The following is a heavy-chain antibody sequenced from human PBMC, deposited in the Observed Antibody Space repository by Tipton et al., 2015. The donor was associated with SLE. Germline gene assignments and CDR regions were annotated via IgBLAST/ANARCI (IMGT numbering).Heavy chain of an antibody. CDR3: ARGMLTWRGAIVGVDV. J-gene: IGHJ6*02. CDR1: GGSIGSNY. D-gene: IGHD2-8*01. Sequence: LRLSCSVPGGSIGSNYWIWIRQPPGKGLEWIGYISYGGATNYNPSLKSRVTMSVDTAKKQFSLKLTSVTAADTAVYYCARGMLTWRGAIVGVDVWGQGTRVNVSS. V-gene: IGHV4-59*08. CDR2: ISYGGAT.